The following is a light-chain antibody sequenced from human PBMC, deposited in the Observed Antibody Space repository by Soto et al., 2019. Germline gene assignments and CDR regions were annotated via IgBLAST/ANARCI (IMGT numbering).Light chain of an antibody. CDR2: DAS. V-gene: IGKV1-33*01. CDR1: QSIDNY. J-gene: IGKJ5*01. CDR3: QQYDILPIT. Sequence: DIHMTQAPPSLSASFGDIVVITCRTSQSIDNYLNWYQQKPGKAPNLLIYDASNLETGVPSRFSGGGSGTHFTFTISNLQPEDIGTYYCQQYDILPITFGRGTRLEIK.